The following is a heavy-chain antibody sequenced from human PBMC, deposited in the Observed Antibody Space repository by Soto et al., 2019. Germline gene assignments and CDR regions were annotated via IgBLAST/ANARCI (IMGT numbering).Heavy chain of an antibody. CDR2: IKQDGSEK. Sequence: PGGSLRLSFAASGFTFSSYWMSWVRQAPGQGLEWVANIKQDGSEKYYVDYVKGRFTISRDNAKNSLYLQMNILRAEDTGVYYCAREGGSYYYGSGSYYYNWFDPWGEATLVNVSS. CDR3: AREGGSYYYGSGSYYYNWFDP. V-gene: IGHV3-7*01. CDR1: GFTFSSYW. D-gene: IGHD3-10*01. J-gene: IGHJ5*02.